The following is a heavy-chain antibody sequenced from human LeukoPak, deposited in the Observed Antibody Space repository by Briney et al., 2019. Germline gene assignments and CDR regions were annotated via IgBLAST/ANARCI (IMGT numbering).Heavy chain of an antibody. D-gene: IGHD1-1*01. Sequence: KFQGRVSISRSTSVRTAYMEQSSLRSEDTAVYYCARASTGTTDLFDYWGQGTLVTVSS. CDR3: ARASTGTTDLFDY. J-gene: IGHJ4*02. V-gene: IGHV1-8*01.